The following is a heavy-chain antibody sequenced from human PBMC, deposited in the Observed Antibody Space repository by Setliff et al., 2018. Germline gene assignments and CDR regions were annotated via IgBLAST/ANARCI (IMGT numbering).Heavy chain of an antibody. CDR2: INHSGST. V-gene: IGHV4-34*01. CDR3: ARGGRISYRPSTSWYILDY. CDR1: GGSFSGYY. J-gene: IGHJ4*02. Sequence: SETLSLTCAVYGGSFSGYYWSWIRQPPGKGLEWIGEINHSGSTNYNPSLKSRVTISVDTSKNQFSLKLSSVTAADTAVYYCARGGRISYRPSTSWYILDYWGQGTQVTVSS. D-gene: IGHD6-13*01.